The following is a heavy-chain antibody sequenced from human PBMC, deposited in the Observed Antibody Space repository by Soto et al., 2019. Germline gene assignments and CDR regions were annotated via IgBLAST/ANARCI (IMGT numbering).Heavy chain of an antibody. D-gene: IGHD3-10*01. V-gene: IGHV3-13*04. CDR1: GFTFSSYD. CDR3: ARATRPRWFGEYESSLGYYGIDV. Sequence: EVQLVESGGGLVQPGGSLRLSCAVFGFTFSSYDMHWVRQATGKRLEWVSGIGSVGDTYYPGSVTGRFTISRDNAKNSLYMQMISLGAGDTAVYYCARATRPRWFGEYESSLGYYGIDVWGQGTTVTGSS. J-gene: IGHJ6*02. CDR2: IGSVGDT.